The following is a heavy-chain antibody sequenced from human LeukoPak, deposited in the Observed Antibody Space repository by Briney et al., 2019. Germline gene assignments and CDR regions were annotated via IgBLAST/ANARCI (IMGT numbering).Heavy chain of an antibody. Sequence: GGSLRLSCAASGITVSNAWMNWVRQAPGKGLEWVALIKSETDGGTTAYSAPVKGRFTVSRDDSKDTLFLQMNSLKIEDTAVYYCVTEKSGSFDFWGQETMVTVSS. D-gene: IGHD3-3*01. CDR1: GITVSNAW. J-gene: IGHJ3*01. CDR2: IKSETDGGTT. CDR3: VTEKSGSFDF. V-gene: IGHV3-15*01.